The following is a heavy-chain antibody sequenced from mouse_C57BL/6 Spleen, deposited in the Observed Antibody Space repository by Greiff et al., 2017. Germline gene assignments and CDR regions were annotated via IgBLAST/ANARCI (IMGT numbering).Heavy chain of an antibody. Sequence: QVQLQQPGAELVKPGASVKLSCTASGYTFTSYWMHWVKQRPGQGLEWIGMIHPNDGGTNYTQKFKSKATLTVDKSSSTAYMQLSSLTSEDSAVXYCAPREGFAYWGQGTLVTVSA. J-gene: IGHJ3*01. V-gene: IGHV1-64*01. CDR3: APREGFAY. CDR2: IHPNDGGT. CDR1: GYTFTSYW.